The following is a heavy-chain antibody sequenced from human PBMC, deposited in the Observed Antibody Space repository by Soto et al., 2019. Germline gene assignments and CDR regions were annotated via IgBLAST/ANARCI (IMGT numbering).Heavy chain of an antibody. J-gene: IGHJ4*02. CDR2: INPNSGTT. D-gene: IGHD4-17*01. CDR1: GYTFTDYY. CDR3: ATTEMTTLPNFSY. Sequence: ASVKVSCKASGYTFTDYYLHWVRQAPGQGLEWMGWINPNSGTTNSAQKFQGRVTTTRDTSISTAYMELSRLNSGDTAVYYCATTEMTTLPNFSYWGQGTLVTISS. V-gene: IGHV1-2*02.